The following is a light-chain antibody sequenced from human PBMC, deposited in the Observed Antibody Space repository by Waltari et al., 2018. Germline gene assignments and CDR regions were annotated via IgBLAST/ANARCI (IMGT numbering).Light chain of an antibody. CDR2: GAS. J-gene: IGKJ1*01. V-gene: IGKV3-20*01. Sequence: EIVLTQSPGTLSLSPGERATLSCRASQSVSRSLAWYQQKPGQAPRLLIYGASSRATGVPDRFSGSGSGTDFSLTISRLEPEDFAVYYCQHYESLPVTFGQGTKVEIK. CDR3: QHYESLPVT. CDR1: QSVSRS.